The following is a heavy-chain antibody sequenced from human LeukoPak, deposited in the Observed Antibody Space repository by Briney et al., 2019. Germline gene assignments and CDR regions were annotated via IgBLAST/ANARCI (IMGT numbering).Heavy chain of an antibody. CDR3: ARDVGGDCYAYDY. V-gene: IGHV3-30*02. Sequence: GGSLRLSCAASGFTFSSYGMSWVRQAPGKGLEWVAFIRYDGTNKFYADSVKGRFTISRDNSKNTLYLQMNSLRAEDTAVYYCARDVGGDCYAYDYWGQGTLVTVSS. CDR2: IRYDGTNK. D-gene: IGHD2-21*02. CDR1: GFTFSSYG. J-gene: IGHJ4*02.